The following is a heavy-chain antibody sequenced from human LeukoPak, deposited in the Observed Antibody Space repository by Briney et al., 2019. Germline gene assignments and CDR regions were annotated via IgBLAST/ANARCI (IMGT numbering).Heavy chain of an antibody. J-gene: IGHJ3*02. Sequence: GGSLRLSCAVSGFTVSTKYMSWVRQAPGKGLEWVANIKQDGSEKYYVGSVKGRFTISRDNAKNSPYLQMNSLRAEDTAVYYCARAMYYDFWSGYYRHDAFDIWGQGTMVTVPS. CDR2: IKQDGSEK. V-gene: IGHV3-7*01. D-gene: IGHD3-3*01. CDR1: GFTVSTKY. CDR3: ARAMYYDFWSGYYRHDAFDI.